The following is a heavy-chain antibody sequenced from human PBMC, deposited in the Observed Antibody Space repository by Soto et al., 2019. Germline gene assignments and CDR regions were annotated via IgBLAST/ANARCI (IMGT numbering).Heavy chain of an antibody. V-gene: IGHV4-34*12. D-gene: IGHD3-16*01. CDR2: LIHGGST. Sequence: PSETLSLTCAIYGASLGGFHWTWLRQAPGKGLEWIGELIHGGSTNYNPSLKSRVSFSLDTSKNQFSLHLMSVTAADTAVYYCARSPSGYDSVRQTWREVGVSFDIWGRGTMVTVSS. CDR3: ARSPSGYDSVRQTWREVGVSFDI. J-gene: IGHJ3*02. CDR1: GASLGGFH.